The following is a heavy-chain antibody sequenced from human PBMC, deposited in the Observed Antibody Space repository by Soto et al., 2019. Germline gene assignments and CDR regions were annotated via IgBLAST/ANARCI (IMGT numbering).Heavy chain of an antibody. V-gene: IGHV3-23*01. J-gene: IGHJ4*02. D-gene: IGHD3-22*01. Sequence: GGSLRLSCAASGFAFSGYAMTWVRQAPGKGLEWVSSISESGSRTFYADSVEGRFTVSRENSKNTLYLQMNSLRAEDTAVYYCVKHMVVVLITTVGYFDYWGQGTMVTVYS. CDR2: ISESGSRT. CDR1: GFAFSGYA. CDR3: VKHMVVVLITTVGYFDY.